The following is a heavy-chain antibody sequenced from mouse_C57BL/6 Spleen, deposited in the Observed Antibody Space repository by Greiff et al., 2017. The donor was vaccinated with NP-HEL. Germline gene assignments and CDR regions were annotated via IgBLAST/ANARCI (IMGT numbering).Heavy chain of an antibody. CDR1: GFTFSSYA. Sequence: EVKLMESGGGLVKPGGSLKLSCAASGFTFSSYAMSWVRQTPEKRLEWVATISDGGSYTYYPDNVKGRFTLSRDNAKNNLYLQMSHLKSEDTAMYYCARGPLGGDWGQGTTLTVSS. V-gene: IGHV5-4*03. CDR2: ISDGGSYT. CDR3: ARGPLGGD. D-gene: IGHD4-1*01. J-gene: IGHJ2*01.